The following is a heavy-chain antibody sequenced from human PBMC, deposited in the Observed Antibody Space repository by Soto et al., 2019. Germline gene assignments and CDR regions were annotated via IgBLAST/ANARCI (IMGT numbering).Heavy chain of an antibody. CDR1: GFTFSSYS. Sequence: PGGSLRLSCAASGFTFSSYSMNWVRQAPGKGLEWVSSISSSSYIYYADSVKGRFTISRDNAKNSLYLQMNSLRAEDTAVYYCARDLGYCSGGSCYPPNFDYWGQGTLVTVS. CDR3: ARDLGYCSGGSCYPPNFDY. D-gene: IGHD2-15*01. J-gene: IGHJ4*02. V-gene: IGHV3-21*01. CDR2: ISSSSYI.